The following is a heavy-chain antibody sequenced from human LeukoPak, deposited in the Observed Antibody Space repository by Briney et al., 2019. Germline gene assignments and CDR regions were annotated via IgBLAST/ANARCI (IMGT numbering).Heavy chain of an antibody. Sequence: GSSVKVSCKASGGSFNNYAISWVRQAPGQGLEWMGWISGYNGNTNYAQQKLQGRVTMTTDTSTSTAYMELRSLRSEDTAVYYCARVGVVLENDYWGQGTLVTVSS. J-gene: IGHJ4*02. CDR3: ARVGVVLENDY. D-gene: IGHD3-3*01. CDR1: GGSFNNYA. CDR2: ISGYNGNT. V-gene: IGHV1-18*01.